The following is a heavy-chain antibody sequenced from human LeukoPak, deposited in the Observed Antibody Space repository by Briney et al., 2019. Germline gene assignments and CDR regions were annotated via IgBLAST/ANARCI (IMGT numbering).Heavy chain of an antibody. CDR3: ARRAYSSRWYYFDN. Sequence: SETLSLTCTVSGGSISSYYWGWIRQPPGKGLEWIGSIYYSGSTNNNPSLTSRVTISVDTSKSQFSLKLSSVTAADTAVYYCARRAYSSRWYYFDNWGQGTMVTVSS. J-gene: IGHJ4*02. V-gene: IGHV4-39*01. D-gene: IGHD2-2*01. CDR2: IYYSGST. CDR1: GGSISSYY.